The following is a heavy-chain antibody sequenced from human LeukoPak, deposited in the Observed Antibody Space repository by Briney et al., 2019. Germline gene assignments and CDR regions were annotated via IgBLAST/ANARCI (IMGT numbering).Heavy chain of an antibody. CDR2: ISGSGGST. CDR1: GFTFSSYA. J-gene: IGHJ6*03. D-gene: IGHD3-10*01. Sequence: GGSLRLSCAASGFTFSSYAMSWVRQAPGKGLEWVSAISGSGGSTYYADSVKGRFTISRDNSKNTLYLQMNSLRAEDTAVYYCARKHGSGSYYKFWYYYYYMDVWGKGTTVTVSS. V-gene: IGHV3-23*01. CDR3: ARKHGSGSYYKFWYYYYYMDV.